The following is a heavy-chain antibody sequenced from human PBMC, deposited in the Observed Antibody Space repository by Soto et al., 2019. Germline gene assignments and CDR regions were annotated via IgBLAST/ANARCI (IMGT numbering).Heavy chain of an antibody. CDR3: ARPLDSGGIPFDY. CDR1: GGSISRSSYY. D-gene: IGHD6-19*01. CDR2: IYYSGST. V-gene: IGHV4-39*01. Sequence: QLQLQESGPGLVKPSETLSLTCTVSGGSISRSSYYWGWIRQPPGKGLEWIGSIYYSGSTYYNPSLKSRVTRPVDTSKSQFSLKLCSVTAADTAVYYCARPLDSGGIPFDYWGQGTLVTVSS. J-gene: IGHJ4*02.